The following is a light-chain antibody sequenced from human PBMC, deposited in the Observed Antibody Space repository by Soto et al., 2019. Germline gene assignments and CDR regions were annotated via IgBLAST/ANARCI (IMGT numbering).Light chain of an antibody. CDR1: SSDIGGYNY. CDR2: EVT. CDR3: SSYTSSTTLYV. V-gene: IGLV2-14*01. Sequence: QSVLTQSPSASGSPGQSVTISCTGTSSDIGGYNYVSWYQQNPGKAPKLLIYEVTHRPSGVSDRFSGSKSGNTASLTISGLQAEDEADYYCSSYTSSTTLYVFGSGTKVTVL. J-gene: IGLJ1*01.